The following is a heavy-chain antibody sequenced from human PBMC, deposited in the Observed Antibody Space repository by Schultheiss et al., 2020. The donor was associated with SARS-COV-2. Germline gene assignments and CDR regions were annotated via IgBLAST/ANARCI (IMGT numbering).Heavy chain of an antibody. Sequence: GGSLRLSCAASGFTFSSYSMNWVRQAPGKGLEWVSSISSSGSTIYYADSVKGRFTISRDNAKNSLYLQMNSLRAEDTAVYYCAKVSLGDVSYMYNFDYWGQGTLVTVSS. D-gene: IGHD1-26*01. CDR1: GFTFSSYS. V-gene: IGHV3-21*04. CDR2: ISSSGSTI. J-gene: IGHJ4*02. CDR3: AKVSLGDVSYMYNFDY.